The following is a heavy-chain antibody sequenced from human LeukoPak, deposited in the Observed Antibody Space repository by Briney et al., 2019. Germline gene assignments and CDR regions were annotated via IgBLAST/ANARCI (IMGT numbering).Heavy chain of an antibody. CDR2: IYYSGST. CDR3: ARHYSSSWYDDQDYYYYYYMDV. J-gene: IGHJ6*03. D-gene: IGHD6-13*01. Sequence: SETLSLTCTVSGGSISSYYWSWIRQPPGKGLEWIGYIYYSGSTNYNPSLKSRVTISVDTSKNQFSLKLSSVTAADTAVYYCARHYSSSWYDDQDYYYYYYMDVWGKGTTVTVSS. CDR1: GGSISSYY. V-gene: IGHV4-59*08.